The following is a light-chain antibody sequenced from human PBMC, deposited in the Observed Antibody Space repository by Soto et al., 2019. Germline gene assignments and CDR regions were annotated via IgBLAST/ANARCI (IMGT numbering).Light chain of an antibody. Sequence: EFVLTQSPGTLSLSPGERATLSCRASQTVRNNYVAWYQQKRGQAPRLLIDGASTRATGIPARFSGSGSGTEFTLTIRSLQSEAFAVYYCQQYNHWPTFGQGTKVDIK. CDR1: QTVRNN. J-gene: IGKJ1*01. CDR3: QQYNHWPT. V-gene: IGKV3D-15*01. CDR2: GAS.